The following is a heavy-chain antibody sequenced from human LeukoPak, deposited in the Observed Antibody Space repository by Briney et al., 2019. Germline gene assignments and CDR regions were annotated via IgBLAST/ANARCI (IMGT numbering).Heavy chain of an antibody. Sequence: SETLSLTCAVYSGSFSGYYWSWIRQPPGRGLEWIGEINHSGSTNYNPSLKSRVTISVDTSKNQFSLKLSSVTAADTAVYYCARWVVRSSSFYYFDYWGQGTLVTVSS. CDR3: ARWVVRSSSFYYFDY. CDR2: INHSGST. CDR1: SGSFSGYY. V-gene: IGHV4-34*01. J-gene: IGHJ4*02. D-gene: IGHD6-13*01.